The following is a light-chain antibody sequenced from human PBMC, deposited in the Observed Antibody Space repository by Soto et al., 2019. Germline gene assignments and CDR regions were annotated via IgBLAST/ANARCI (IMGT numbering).Light chain of an antibody. CDR2: RAS. CDR3: QQFGSSRWT. Sequence: EIVLTQSPDTLSLSPGERATLSCRASQSVSNNYLTWYQQKPGQAPRLVISRASSRATGIPDRFSGSGSGTDFTLTISRLEPEDFAVYYCQQFGSSRWTFGQGTRVEIK. V-gene: IGKV3-20*01. CDR1: QSVSNNY. J-gene: IGKJ1*01.